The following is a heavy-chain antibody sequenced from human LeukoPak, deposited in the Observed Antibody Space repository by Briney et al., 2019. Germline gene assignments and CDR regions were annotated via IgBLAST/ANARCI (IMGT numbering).Heavy chain of an antibody. J-gene: IGHJ5*02. CDR3: ASRGFDG. Sequence: SETLSLTCAVYGGSFSGYYWSWIRQPPGKGLEWIGEINHSGSTNYNPSLKSRVTISVDTSKNQFALKLSSVTAADTAVYYCASRGFDGWGQGTLVTASS. V-gene: IGHV4-34*01. CDR2: INHSGST. CDR1: GGSFSGYY.